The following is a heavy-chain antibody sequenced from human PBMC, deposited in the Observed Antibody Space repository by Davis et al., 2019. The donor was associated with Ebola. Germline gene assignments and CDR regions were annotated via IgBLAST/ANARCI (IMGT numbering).Heavy chain of an antibody. CDR2: ISYDGSNK. V-gene: IGHV3-30-3*01. D-gene: IGHD3-10*01. Sequence: GGSLRLSCAASGFTFSSYAMHWVRQAPGKGLEWVAVISYDGSNKYYADSVKGRFTISRDNSKNTLYLQMNSLRAEDTAVYYCARGFITMVRGVIITGDGMDVWGQGTTVTVSS. CDR3: ARGFITMVRGVIITGDGMDV. J-gene: IGHJ6*02. CDR1: GFTFSSYA.